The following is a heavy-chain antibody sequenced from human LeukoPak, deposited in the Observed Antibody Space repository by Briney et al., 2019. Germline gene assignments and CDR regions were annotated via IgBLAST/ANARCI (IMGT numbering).Heavy chain of an antibody. CDR3: ARDYQGYS. D-gene: IGHD2-2*01. Sequence: PSETLSLTCAVYGGSFSGYYWSWIRQPPGKGLEWIGEINHSGSTNYNPSLKSRVTISVDTSKNQFSLKLSSVTAADTAVYYCARDYQGYSWGQGTLVTVSS. J-gene: IGHJ4*02. CDR1: GGSFSGYY. CDR2: INHSGST. V-gene: IGHV4-34*01.